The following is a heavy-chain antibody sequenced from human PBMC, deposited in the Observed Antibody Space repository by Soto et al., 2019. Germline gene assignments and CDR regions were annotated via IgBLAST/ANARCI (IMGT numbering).Heavy chain of an antibody. CDR2: IDPRDSYT. Sequence: GESLKISCTGFGYTFTTFWISWVRQRPGRGLEWMGRIDPRDSYTNYSPSFQGHVTISADKSISTAYLQWGSLKASDTAMYYCARLFCSSSTCDSWFDPWGQGTLVTSPQ. J-gene: IGHJ5*02. CDR3: ARLFCSSSTCDSWFDP. V-gene: IGHV5-10-1*01. D-gene: IGHD2-2*01. CDR1: GYTFTTFW.